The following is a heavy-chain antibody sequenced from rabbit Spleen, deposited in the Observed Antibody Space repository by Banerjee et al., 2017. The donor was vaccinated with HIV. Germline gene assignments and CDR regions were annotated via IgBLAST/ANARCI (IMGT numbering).Heavy chain of an antibody. Sequence: QLEESGGGLVQPGGSLKLTCKASGFSFSDRDVMCWVRQAPGKGLEWIGYIDPVFGIAYYATWVSGRFSISRENTQNTVYLQLNSLTAADTATYFCVRDQAHMLDLWGPGTLVTVS. J-gene: IGHJ4*01. V-gene: IGHV1S7*01. CDR1: GFSFSDRDV. D-gene: IGHD1-1*01. CDR3: VRDQAHMLDL. CDR2: IDPVFGIA.